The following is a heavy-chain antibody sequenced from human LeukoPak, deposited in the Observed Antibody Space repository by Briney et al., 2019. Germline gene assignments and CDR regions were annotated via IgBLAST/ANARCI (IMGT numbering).Heavy chain of an antibody. CDR2: IYYSGNT. V-gene: IGHV4-59*13. CDR3: ASGSGDKGPHWFDP. J-gene: IGHJ5*02. CDR1: GDSINNYF. Sequence: KPSETLSLTCSVSGDSINNYFWSWIRQPPGKGLEWIGYIYYSGNTNYNPSLKSRVTISVDTSKKQFSLKLSSVTAADTAVYFCASGSGDKGPHWFDPWGQGTLVTVSS. D-gene: IGHD2-21*02.